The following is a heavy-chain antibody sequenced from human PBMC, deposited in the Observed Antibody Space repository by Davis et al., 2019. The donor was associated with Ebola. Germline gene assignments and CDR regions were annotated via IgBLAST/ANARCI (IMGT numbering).Heavy chain of an antibody. J-gene: IGHJ4*02. Sequence: PGGSLRLSCAASGFTFSPYWMHWVRQAPGKGLVWVSHINSDGSTKIYADSVEGRFTISRDNAKNTLYLQLNSLRAEDTAVYYCARAGDYRFSYWGQGALVTVSS. V-gene: IGHV3-74*01. D-gene: IGHD4-17*01. CDR1: GFTFSPYW. CDR3: ARAGDYRFSY. CDR2: INSDGSTK.